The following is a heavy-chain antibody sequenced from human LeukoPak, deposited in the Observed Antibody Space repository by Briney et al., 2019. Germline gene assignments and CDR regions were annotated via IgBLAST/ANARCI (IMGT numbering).Heavy chain of an antibody. J-gene: IGHJ6*04. CDR2: ISWDGGST. Sequence: GGSLRLSCAASGFTFDNYAMQWVRQAPGKGLEWVSLISWDGGSTYYADSVKGRFTISRDNSKNSLYLQMNSLRAEDTALYYCAKDMEDRITMVRGVIFPLMDVWGKGTTVTVSS. D-gene: IGHD3-10*01. V-gene: IGHV3-43D*03. CDR1: GFTFDNYA. CDR3: AKDMEDRITMVRGVIFPLMDV.